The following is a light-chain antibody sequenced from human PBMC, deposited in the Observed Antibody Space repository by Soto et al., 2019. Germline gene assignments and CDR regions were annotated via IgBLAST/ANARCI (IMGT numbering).Light chain of an antibody. CDR2: EVT. Sequence: QSVLTQPASVSGSPGQSITISCTGSSSDVGTYNLVSWYQQHPGKAPKLIIFEVTKRPSGVSNRFSGSKSGNTASLTISGLQAEDEADYYCCSYAGSTMVVFGGGTKLT. V-gene: IGLV2-23*02. CDR3: CSYAGSTMVV. J-gene: IGLJ2*01. CDR1: SSDVGTYNL.